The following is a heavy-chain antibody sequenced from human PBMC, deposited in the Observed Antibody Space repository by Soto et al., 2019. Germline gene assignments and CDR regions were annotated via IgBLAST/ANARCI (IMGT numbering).Heavy chain of an antibody. J-gene: IGHJ4*02. V-gene: IGHV1-18*01. Sequence: GASVKVSCKASGYTFTSYGISWVRQAPGQGLEWMGWISAYNGNTNYAQKLQGRVTMTTDASTTTAYMELRSLRSDDTAVYYCARDLAPYSSSSCFDYWGQGTLVTVPQ. D-gene: IGHD6-6*01. CDR1: GYTFTSYG. CDR2: ISAYNGNT. CDR3: ARDLAPYSSSSCFDY.